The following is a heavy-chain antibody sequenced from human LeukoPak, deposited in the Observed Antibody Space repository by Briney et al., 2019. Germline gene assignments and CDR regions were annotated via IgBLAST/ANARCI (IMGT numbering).Heavy chain of an antibody. V-gene: IGHV1-46*01. CDR3: ARGDYDILTGYYTFGY. Sequence: GASVKVSCKASGYTFTSYYTHWVRQAPGQGLEWVGVINPSGGSASYAQKFQGRVTMTRDTSTSTVYMELSSLRSEDTAVYYCARGDYDILTGYYTFGYWGQGTLVTVSS. J-gene: IGHJ4*02. D-gene: IGHD3-9*01. CDR1: GYTFTSYY. CDR2: INPSGGSA.